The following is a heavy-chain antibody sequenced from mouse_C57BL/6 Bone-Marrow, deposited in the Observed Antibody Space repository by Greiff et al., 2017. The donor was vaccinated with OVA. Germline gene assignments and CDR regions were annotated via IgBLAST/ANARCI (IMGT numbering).Heavy chain of an antibody. V-gene: IGHV2-9*01. CDR2: IWGGGST. Sequence: VQLVESGPGLVAPSQSLSITCTVSGFSLTSYGVDWVRQPPGKGLEWLGVIWGGGSTNYNSAPMSRLSTCKDNSKSQVFLKMTGLRTDDTAMYYCAKEGDDPYFDVWGTGTTVTVSS. CDR3: AKEGDDPYFDV. CDR1: GFSLTSYG. J-gene: IGHJ1*03.